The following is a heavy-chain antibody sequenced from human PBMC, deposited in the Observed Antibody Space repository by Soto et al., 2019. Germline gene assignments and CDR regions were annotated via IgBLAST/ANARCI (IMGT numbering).Heavy chain of an antibody. D-gene: IGHD2-21*02. CDR1: GFTFSTYT. V-gene: IGHV3-30-3*01. CDR2: ISYDGTNK. Sequence: PGGSLRLSCAASGFTFSTYTMNWVRQAPGKGLEWVAVISYDGTNKYYADSVKGRFTISRDNSKNTLYLQMNSLRAEDTAVYYCARDQRLDYCGQGTLVTVSS. CDR3: ARDQRLDY. J-gene: IGHJ4*02.